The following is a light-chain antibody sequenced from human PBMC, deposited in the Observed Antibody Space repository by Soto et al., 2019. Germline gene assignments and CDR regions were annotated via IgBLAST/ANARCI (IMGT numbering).Light chain of an antibody. Sequence: DIQMTQSPSTLSASVGDRVTITCRASQSISSWLAWYQQKPGKAPNLLIYKASSLESGVPSRFRGSGSGTEFTLTISSLQPDDFATYYCQHYNSYSGTFGQGTKVEIK. CDR3: QHYNSYSGT. CDR2: KAS. J-gene: IGKJ1*01. V-gene: IGKV1-5*03. CDR1: QSISSW.